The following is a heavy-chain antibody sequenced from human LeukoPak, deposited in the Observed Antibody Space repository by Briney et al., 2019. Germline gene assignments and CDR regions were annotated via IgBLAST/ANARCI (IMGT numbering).Heavy chain of an antibody. CDR1: GYSFTSYW. V-gene: IGHV5-51*01. D-gene: IGHD6-6*01. CDR2: IYPGDSDT. Sequence: GESLKISCKGSGYSFTSYWIGWVRQMPGEGLEWMGIIYPGDSDTRYSPSFQGQVTISADKSISTAYLQWSTLKASDTAMYYCARSESSSAGGFDYWGQGTLVTVSS. CDR3: ARSESSSAGGFDY. J-gene: IGHJ4*02.